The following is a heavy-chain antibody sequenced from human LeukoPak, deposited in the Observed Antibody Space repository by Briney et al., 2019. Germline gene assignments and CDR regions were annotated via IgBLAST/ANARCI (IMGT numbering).Heavy chain of an antibody. CDR2: ISYDGSNK. Sequence: QPGRSLRLSCAASAFTFSSYCMHWVRQAPGKGLEWVAVISYDGSNKYYADSMKGRFTISRDNSKNTLYLQMNSLRAEDTAVYYCATGAEYFQHWGQGTLVTVSS. CDR3: ATGAEYFQH. CDR1: AFTFSSYC. J-gene: IGHJ1*01. V-gene: IGHV3-30*03.